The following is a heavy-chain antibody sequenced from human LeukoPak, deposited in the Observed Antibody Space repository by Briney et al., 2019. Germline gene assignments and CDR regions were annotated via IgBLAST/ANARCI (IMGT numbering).Heavy chain of an antibody. D-gene: IGHD2-2*01. CDR3: ARQTRYQFDY. CDR2: IYHSGST. CDR1: GYSISSGCY. Sequence: SETLSLTCTVSGYSISSGCYWGWIRQPPGKGLEWIGSIYHSGSTYYNPSLKSRVTISVDTSKNQFSLKLSSVTAADTAVYYCARQTRYQFDYWGQGTLVTVSS. J-gene: IGHJ4*02. V-gene: IGHV4-38-2*02.